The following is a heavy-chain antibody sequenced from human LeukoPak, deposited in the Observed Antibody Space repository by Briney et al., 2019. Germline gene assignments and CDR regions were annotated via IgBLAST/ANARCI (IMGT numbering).Heavy chain of an antibody. CDR1: GYTFTSYY. V-gene: IGHV1-46*01. CDR2: INPSGGST. J-gene: IGHJ4*02. D-gene: IGHD3-10*01. Sequence: ASVKVSCKASGYTFTSYYMHWVRQAPGQGLEWMGIINPSGGSTSYAQKFQGRVTITRDTSASTAYMELSSLRSEDTAVYYCATSRPPSYGSGSYYNYWGQGTVVTVSS. CDR3: ATSRPPSYGSGSYYNY.